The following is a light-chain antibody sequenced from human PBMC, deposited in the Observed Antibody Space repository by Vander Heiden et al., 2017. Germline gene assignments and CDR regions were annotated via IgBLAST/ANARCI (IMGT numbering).Light chain of an antibody. CDR2: DGS. J-gene: IGKJ1*01. Sequence: PPPSPNPGPPASSSSKSSQGSLRSDGNTYLYWYEQRPGQPPQLLIYDGSNRFAGVPDSFSGSGSGTDFTLKISRVEAEDVGFYYCMQSIQRPRTFGQGTKVEIK. CDR1: QGSLRSDGNTY. CDR3: MQSIQRPRT. V-gene: IGKV2D-29*01.